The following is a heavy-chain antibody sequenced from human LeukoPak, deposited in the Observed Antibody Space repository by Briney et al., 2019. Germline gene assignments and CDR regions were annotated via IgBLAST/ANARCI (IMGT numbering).Heavy chain of an antibody. CDR1: GFTFSSYW. CDR3: ARVGSSGRTFDY. CDR2: INSDGSST. V-gene: IGHV3-74*01. Sequence: LSGGSLRLSCAASGFTFSSYWMHWVRQAPGKGLVWVSRINSDGSSTSYADSVKGRFTISRDNAKNTLYLQMNSLRAEDTAVYYCARVGSSGRTFDYWGQGTLVTVSS. D-gene: IGHD6-13*01. J-gene: IGHJ4*02.